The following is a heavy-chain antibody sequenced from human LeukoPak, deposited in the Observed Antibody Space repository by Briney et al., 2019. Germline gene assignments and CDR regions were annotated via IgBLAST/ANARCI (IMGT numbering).Heavy chain of an antibody. CDR3: ARGKAHSGNSNSDY. Sequence: PSETLSLTCAVYGGSFSGYYWSWIRQPPGKGLEWIGEINHSGSTNYNPSLKSRVTISVDTSKNQFSLKLSSVTAADTAVYYCARGKAHSGNSNSDYWGQGTLVTVSS. D-gene: IGHD4-23*01. V-gene: IGHV4-34*01. CDR1: GGSFSGYY. J-gene: IGHJ4*02. CDR2: INHSGST.